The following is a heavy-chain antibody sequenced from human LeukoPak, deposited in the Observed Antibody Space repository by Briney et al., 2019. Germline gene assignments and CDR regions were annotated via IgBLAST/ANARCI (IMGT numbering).Heavy chain of an antibody. CDR1: GYTFTSYA. CDR3: ARDKDGGLLWFGEPEAGVDFDY. CDR2: INAGNGNT. J-gene: IGHJ4*02. Sequence: ASVKVSCKASGYTFTSYAMHWVRQAPGQRLEWMGWINAGNGNTKYSQKFQGRVTITRNTSASTAYMELSSLRSEDTAVYYCARDKDGGLLWFGEPEAGVDFDYWGQGTLVAVSS. V-gene: IGHV1-3*01. D-gene: IGHD3-10*01.